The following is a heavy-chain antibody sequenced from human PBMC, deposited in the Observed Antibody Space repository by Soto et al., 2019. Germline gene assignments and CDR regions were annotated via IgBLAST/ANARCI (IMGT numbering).Heavy chain of an antibody. V-gene: IGHV4-34*01. CDR3: ARFFYWNYFGWFDP. Sequence: PSETLSLTCAVYGGSFSGYYWSWIRQPPGKGLEWIGEINHSGSTNYNPSLKSRVTISVDTSKNQFSLKLSSVTAADTAVYYCARFFYWNYFGWFDPWGQGTLVTVSS. CDR1: GGSFSGYY. D-gene: IGHD1-7*01. J-gene: IGHJ5*02. CDR2: INHSGST.